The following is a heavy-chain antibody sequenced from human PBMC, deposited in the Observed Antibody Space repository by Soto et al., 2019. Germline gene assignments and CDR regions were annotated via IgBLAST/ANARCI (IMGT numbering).Heavy chain of an antibody. V-gene: IGHV4-34*01. J-gene: IGHJ4*02. Sequence: QVQLQQWGAGLLKPSETLSLTCAVYGGSFSGYYWSWIRQPPGKGLEWIGEISHSGSTNYNPSLKSRVTISVDTSKNDFSLKLSSVAAADTAVYYCARDAAAGTVWGQGTMVTVAS. CDR3: ARDAAAGTV. CDR1: GGSFSGYY. D-gene: IGHD6-13*01. CDR2: ISHSGST.